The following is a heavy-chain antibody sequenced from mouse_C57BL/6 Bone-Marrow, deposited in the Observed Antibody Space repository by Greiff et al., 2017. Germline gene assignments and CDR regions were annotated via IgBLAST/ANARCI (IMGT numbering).Heavy chain of an antibody. J-gene: IGHJ2*01. CDR2: IDPSVSYT. V-gene: IGHV1-59*01. CDR3: ARERLYYFDY. D-gene: IGHD3-3*01. Sequence: QVQLQQPGAELVRPGTSVKLSCKASGYTFTSYWMHWVKQRPGRGLEWIGVIDPSVSYTNFNQKFKGKATLTVDTSSSTAYMQLSSLTSEDSAVYYCARERLYYFDYWGQGTTLTVSS. CDR1: GYTFTSYW.